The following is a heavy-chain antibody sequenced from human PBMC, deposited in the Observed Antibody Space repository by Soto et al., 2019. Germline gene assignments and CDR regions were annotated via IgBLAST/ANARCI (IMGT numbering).Heavy chain of an antibody. D-gene: IGHD2-21*02. J-gene: IGHJ4*02. CDR3: ARDGRVTHFDY. CDR1: SGSISSSNW. CDR2: IYHSGTS. Sequence: SETLSLTCAVSSGSISSSNWWSWVRQPPGKGLEWIGEIYHSGTSNYNPSLKSRVTISVNKSKNQFSLELGSVTAADTAVYYCARDGRVTHFDYWGQGTLVTVSS. V-gene: IGHV4-4*02.